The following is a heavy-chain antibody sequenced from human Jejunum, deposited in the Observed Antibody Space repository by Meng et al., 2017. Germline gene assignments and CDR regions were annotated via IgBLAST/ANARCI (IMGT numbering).Heavy chain of an antibody. Sequence: QVQLQESGPGLVKPSGTLSLTCAVSGASISRTNSWSWVRQPPGKGLEWIGKIDPSESTHYNPSLKGRVTISADRSKNQFSLRLTSVTAADTAIYYCARAYCTDVSCHDFFDSWGQGTLVTVSS. CDR1: GASISRTNS. CDR2: IDPSEST. V-gene: IGHV4-4*02. D-gene: IGHD2-8*01. J-gene: IGHJ4*02. CDR3: ARAYCTDVSCHDFFDS.